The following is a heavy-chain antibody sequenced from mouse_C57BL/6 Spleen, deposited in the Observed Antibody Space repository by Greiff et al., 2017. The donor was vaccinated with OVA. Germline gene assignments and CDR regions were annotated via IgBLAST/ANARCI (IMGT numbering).Heavy chain of an antibody. CDR1: GYTFTSYG. Sequence: QVQLQQSGAELARPGASVKLSCKASGYTFTSYGISWVKQRTGQGLEWIGEIYPRSGNTYYNEKFKGKATLTAYKSSSTAYMELRSLTSEDSAVYFCARSITTVVADWYFDVWGTGTTVTVSS. V-gene: IGHV1-81*01. D-gene: IGHD1-1*01. CDR3: ARSITTVVADWYFDV. CDR2: IYPRSGNT. J-gene: IGHJ1*03.